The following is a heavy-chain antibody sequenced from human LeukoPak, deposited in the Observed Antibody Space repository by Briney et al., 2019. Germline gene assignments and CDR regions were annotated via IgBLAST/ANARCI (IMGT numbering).Heavy chain of an antibody. CDR1: GFTFDDYT. J-gene: IGHJ6*03. CDR3: AKDGVAARPGGWQWLVQNYYYMDV. V-gene: IGHV3-43*01. CDR2: ISWDGGST. D-gene: IGHD6-19*01. Sequence: GGSLRLSCAASGFTFDDYTMHWVRQAPGKVLEWVSLISWDGGSTYYADSVKGRFTISRDNSKNSLYLQMNSLRTEDTALYYCAKDGVAARPGGWQWLVQNYYYMDVWGKGTTVTVSS.